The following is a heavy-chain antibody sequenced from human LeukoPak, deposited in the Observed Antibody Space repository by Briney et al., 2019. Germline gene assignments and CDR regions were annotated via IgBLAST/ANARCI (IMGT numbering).Heavy chain of an antibody. CDR3: AKGGIGYCSSTSCYNFDY. J-gene: IGHJ4*02. CDR1: GFTFSNAW. CDR2: IKSKTDGGTT. V-gene: IGHV3-15*01. D-gene: IGHD2-2*02. Sequence: PGGFLRLSCAASGFTFSNAWMSWVRQAPGKGLEWVGRIKSKTDGGTTDYAAPVKGRFTISRDDSKNTLYLQMNSLRAEDTAVYYCAKGGIGYCSSTSCYNFDYWGQGTLVTVSS.